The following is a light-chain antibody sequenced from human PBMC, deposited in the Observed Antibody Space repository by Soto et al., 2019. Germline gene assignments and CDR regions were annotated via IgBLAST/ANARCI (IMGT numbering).Light chain of an antibody. CDR1: ERISDY. J-gene: IGKJ1*01. CDR3: QQTNTAPWT. Sequence: DIQMTQSPSSLSASVGDRVTISCRASERISDYLAWYQQKPGKAPKLLINTASSLRSGVPSRFSCSGSGTDFTLTIDSLPPEDFATYFCQQTNTAPWTFGQGTKVEIK. CDR2: TAS. V-gene: IGKV1-39*01.